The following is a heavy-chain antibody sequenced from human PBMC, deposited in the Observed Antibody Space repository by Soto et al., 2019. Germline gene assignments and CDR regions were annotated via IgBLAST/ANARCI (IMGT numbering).Heavy chain of an antibody. CDR3: AKRDQYYYDSSGYGY. Sequence: GGSLRLSCAASGFTFSSYAMSWVRQAPGKGLEWVSAISGSGGSTYYADSVKGRFTISRDNSKNTLYLQMNSLRAEDTAVYYCAKRDQYYYDSSGYGYWGQGTLVTVSS. CDR1: GFTFSSYA. D-gene: IGHD3-22*01. CDR2: ISGSGGST. V-gene: IGHV3-23*01. J-gene: IGHJ4*02.